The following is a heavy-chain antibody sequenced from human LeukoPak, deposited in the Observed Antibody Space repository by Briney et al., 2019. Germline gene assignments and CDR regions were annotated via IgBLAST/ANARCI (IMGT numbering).Heavy chain of an antibody. CDR3: ARVANNWNYAPFDY. V-gene: IGHV3-21*01. Sequence: GGSLRLSCADSGCTFSSYSMNWVRQAPGKGLEWVSSISSSSYIYYADSVKGRFTISRDNAKNSLYLQMNSLRAEDTAVYYCARVANNWNYAPFDYWGQGTLVTVSS. D-gene: IGHD1-7*01. CDR1: GCTFSSYS. J-gene: IGHJ4*02. CDR2: ISSSSYI.